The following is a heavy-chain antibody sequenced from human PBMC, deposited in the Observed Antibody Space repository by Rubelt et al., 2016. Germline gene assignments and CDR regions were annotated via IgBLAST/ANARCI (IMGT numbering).Heavy chain of an antibody. Sequence: QLQLQESGPGLVKPSETLSLTCTVSGGSISSSSYYWGWIRQPPGKGLEWIGSIYYSGSTFYNPSLKSRVTISVDTSKNQFSLKLSSVTAADTAVYYCARHVSGGYYPYWGQGTLVTVSS. J-gene: IGHJ4*02. CDR3: ARHVSGGYYPY. V-gene: IGHV4-39*01. D-gene: IGHD3-22*01. CDR1: GGSISSSSYY. CDR2: IYYSGST.